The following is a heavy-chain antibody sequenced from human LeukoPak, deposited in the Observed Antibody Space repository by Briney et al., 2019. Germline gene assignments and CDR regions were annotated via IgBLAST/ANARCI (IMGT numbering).Heavy chain of an antibody. J-gene: IGHJ6*03. CDR1: GYSISSSYY. D-gene: IGHD3-22*01. CDR3: ARLLEGSSGQNYYYYMDV. CDR2: IYTSGST. Sequence: PSETLSLTCTVSGYSISSSYYWSWIRQPAGKGLEWIGRIYTSGSTNYNPSLKSRVTMSVDTSKNQFSLKLSSVTAADTAVYYCARLLEGSSGQNYYYYMDVWGKGTTVTISS. V-gene: IGHV4-4*07.